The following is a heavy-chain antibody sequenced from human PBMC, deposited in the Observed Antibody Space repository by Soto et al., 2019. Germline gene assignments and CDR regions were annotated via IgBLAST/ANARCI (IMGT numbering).Heavy chain of an antibody. Sequence: EVQLVESGGGLIQPGGSLRLSCAASGFTVSSNYMSWVRQAPGKGLEWVSVIYSGGSTYYADSVKGRFTISRDNSKNTLYLQMNSLRAEDTAVYYCARVPTILGVVTTYFGMDVWGQGTSVTVSS. CDR3: ARVPTILGVVTTYFGMDV. V-gene: IGHV3-53*01. D-gene: IGHD3-3*01. CDR2: IYSGGST. CDR1: GFTVSSNY. J-gene: IGHJ6*02.